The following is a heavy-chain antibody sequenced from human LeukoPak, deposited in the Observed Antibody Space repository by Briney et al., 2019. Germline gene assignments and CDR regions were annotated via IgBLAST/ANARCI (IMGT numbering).Heavy chain of an antibody. J-gene: IGHJ4*02. CDR1: GFTFSSYS. V-gene: IGHV3-48*04. D-gene: IGHD3-22*01. Sequence: PGGSLRLSCAASGFTFSSYSMHWVRQAPGKGLEWVSYISSSGSTIYYADSVKGRFTISRDNAKNSLYLQMNSLRAEDTAVYYCARPFGSGYYFDYWGQGTLVTVSS. CDR3: ARPFGSGYYFDY. CDR2: ISSSGSTI.